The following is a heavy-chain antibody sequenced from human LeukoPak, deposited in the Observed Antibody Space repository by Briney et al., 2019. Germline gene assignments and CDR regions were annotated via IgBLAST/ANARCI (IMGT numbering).Heavy chain of an antibody. CDR1: GFTFSSNW. V-gene: IGHV3-74*01. D-gene: IGHD5-12*01. CDR2: IDGDGSST. Sequence: GGSLRLSCAASGFTFSSNWMQWVRHAPGKALVWVSRIDGDGSSTNYADSVKGRFTISRDNAKNTLYLQMNSLRAEDTAVYYCARGYSGYFYYWGQGTLVTVSS. CDR3: ARGYSGYFYY. J-gene: IGHJ4*02.